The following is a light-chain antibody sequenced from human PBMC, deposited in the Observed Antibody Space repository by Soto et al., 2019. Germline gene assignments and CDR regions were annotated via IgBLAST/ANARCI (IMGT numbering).Light chain of an antibody. J-gene: IGKJ1*01. CDR1: QDISNY. Sequence: DIQMTQSPSSLSASVGDRVTITCRASQDISNYLAWYQQKPGKVPKLLIYAASTLHSGVPSRFSGSGSGTDFNLTISGLQPEDVANYYCQKYNGAPWTFGQGTKVEIE. V-gene: IGKV1-27*01. CDR2: AAS. CDR3: QKYNGAPWT.